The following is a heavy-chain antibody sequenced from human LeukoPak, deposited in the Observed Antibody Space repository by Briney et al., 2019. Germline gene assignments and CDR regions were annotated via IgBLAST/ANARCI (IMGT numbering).Heavy chain of an antibody. D-gene: IGHD1-14*01. CDR3: ARSPLRRSDS. V-gene: IGHV3-23*01. CDR1: GFTFSAYA. CDR2: ISDSGSST. Sequence: QPGGSLRLSCAASGFTFSAYAMSWVRQAPGKGLEWVSAISDSGSSTYYADSVKGRFTISRDNAKSSLYLQMNNLRAEDTAVYYCARSPLRRSDSWGQGTLVIVSS. J-gene: IGHJ4*02.